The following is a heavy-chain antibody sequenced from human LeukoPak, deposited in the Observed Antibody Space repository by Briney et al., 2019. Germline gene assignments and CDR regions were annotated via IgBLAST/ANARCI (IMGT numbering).Heavy chain of an antibody. CDR1: GYTFTGYY. CDR2: INPNSGGT. D-gene: IGHD5-12*01. Sequence: ASAKVSCKASGYTFTGYYMHWVRQAPGQGLEWMGWINPNSGGTNYAQKFQGRVTMTRDTSISTAYMELSRLRSDDTAVYYCARASGYDYLQIDYWGQGTLVTVSS. V-gene: IGHV1-2*02. J-gene: IGHJ4*02. CDR3: ARASGYDYLQIDY.